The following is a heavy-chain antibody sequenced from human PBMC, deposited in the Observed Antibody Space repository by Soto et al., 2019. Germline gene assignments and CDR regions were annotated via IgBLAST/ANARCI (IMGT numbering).Heavy chain of an antibody. CDR2: ISSSSSYI. D-gene: IGHD5-18*01. Sequence: GGSLRLSCAASGFTFSSYSMNWVRQAPGKGLEWVSSISSSSSYIYYADSVKGRFTISRDNAKNSLYLQMNSLRAEDTAVYYCARALTFSHGYSCGYESWLDRWGQGTMVTVSS. CDR1: GFTFSSYS. CDR3: ARALTFSHGYSCGYESWLDR. V-gene: IGHV3-21*01. J-gene: IGHJ5*02.